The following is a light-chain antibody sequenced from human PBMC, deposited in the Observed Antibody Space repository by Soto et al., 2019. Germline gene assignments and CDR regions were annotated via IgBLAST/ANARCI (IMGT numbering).Light chain of an antibody. V-gene: IGLV2-14*01. J-gene: IGLJ1*01. CDR2: EVT. CDR1: SSDVGGYNY. CDR3: SYAGTMSYV. Sequence: QSALTQPASVSGSPGQSITISCSGTSSDVGGYNYVSWYQQHPGQGPKLMIYEVTNRPSGVSFRFSGSKSGNTASLTISGLQAEDEADYYCSYAGTMSYVFGTGTKLTVL.